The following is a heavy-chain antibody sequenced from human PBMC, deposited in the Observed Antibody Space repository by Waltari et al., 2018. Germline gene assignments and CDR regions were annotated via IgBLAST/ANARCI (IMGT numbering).Heavy chain of an antibody. CDR1: GFSFSDYY. Sequence: VRLVESGGTVVQPGGHLRLSCTASGFSFSDYYMAWLRRAPGEGLGWVGGSRYSAHSYSTDYGAAVEGRFNIARDEAKNSLYLQRDRLKTGDTAVYFCSRAIFSSGFYYLDYWRQGTLVTVSS. D-gene: IGHD3-22*01. CDR2: SRYSAHSYST. V-gene: IGHV3-72*01. CDR3: SRAIFSSGFYYLDY. J-gene: IGHJ4*02.